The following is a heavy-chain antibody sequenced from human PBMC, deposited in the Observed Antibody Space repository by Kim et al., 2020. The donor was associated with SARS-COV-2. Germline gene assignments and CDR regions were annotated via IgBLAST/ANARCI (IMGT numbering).Heavy chain of an antibody. CDR3: AREDYGAPPYFDY. CDR1: GFTFSSYS. CDR2: ISSSSSYI. J-gene: IGHJ4*02. D-gene: IGHD4-17*01. Sequence: GGSLRLSCAASGFTFSSYSMNWVRQAPGKGLEWVSSISSSSSYIYYADSVKGRFTISRDSAKNSLYLQMNSLRAEDTAVYYCAREDYGAPPYFDYWGQGTLVTVSS. V-gene: IGHV3-21*01.